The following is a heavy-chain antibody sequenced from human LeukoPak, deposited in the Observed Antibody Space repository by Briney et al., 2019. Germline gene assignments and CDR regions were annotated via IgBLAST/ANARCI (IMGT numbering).Heavy chain of an antibody. CDR3: ARTPVRGSSGWYHAAEYFQH. V-gene: IGHV1-69*13. CDR2: IIPIFGTA. CDR1: GGTFSSYA. D-gene: IGHD6-19*01. Sequence: SVKVSCTASGGTFSSYAISWVRQAPGQGLEWMGGIIPIFGTANYAQKFQGRVTITADESTSTAYMELSSLRSEDTAVYYCARTPVRGSSGWYHAAEYFQHWGQGTLVTVSS. J-gene: IGHJ1*01.